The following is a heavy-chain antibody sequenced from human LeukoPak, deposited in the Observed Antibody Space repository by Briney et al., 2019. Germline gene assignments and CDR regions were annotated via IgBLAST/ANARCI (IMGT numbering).Heavy chain of an antibody. CDR1: GYTFTGYY. CDR3: ARLVRDAFDI. Sequence: ASVKVSCKASGYTFTGYYMHWVRQAPGQGLEWMGWINPNSGGTDYAQKFQGRVTMTRDTSTSTVYMELSSLRSEDTAVCYCARLVRDAFDIWGQGTMVTVSS. CDR2: INPNSGGT. V-gene: IGHV1-2*02. J-gene: IGHJ3*02.